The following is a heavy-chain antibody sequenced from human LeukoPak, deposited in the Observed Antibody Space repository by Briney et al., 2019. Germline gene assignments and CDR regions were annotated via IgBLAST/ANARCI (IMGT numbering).Heavy chain of an antibody. V-gene: IGHV3-9*01. Sequence: GRSLRLSCAASGFTFDDYAVHWVRQAPGKGLEWVSGISWNSGSIGYADSVKGRFTISRDNAKNSLYLQMNSLRAEDTALYYCAKDIHQGYDSSGYDGGFDYWGQGTLVTVSS. CDR3: AKDIHQGYDSSGYDGGFDY. CDR2: ISWNSGSI. CDR1: GFTFDDYA. D-gene: IGHD3-22*01. J-gene: IGHJ4*02.